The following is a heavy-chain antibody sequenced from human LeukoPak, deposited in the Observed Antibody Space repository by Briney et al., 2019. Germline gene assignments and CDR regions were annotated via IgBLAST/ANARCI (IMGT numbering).Heavy chain of an antibody. CDR1: GFTFNNYW. CDR2: INKDGSEK. CDR3: ARAPRQDYYDSSGYPRMDAFDI. D-gene: IGHD3-22*01. Sequence: GGSLRLSCSASGFTFNNYWMNWVRQAPGKGLDWVANINKDGSEKNYVDSVKGRFTISRDNAKNSLYLQMNYLRPEDTAVYYCARAPRQDYYDSSGYPRMDAFDIWGQGTMVTVSS. J-gene: IGHJ3*02. V-gene: IGHV3-7*01.